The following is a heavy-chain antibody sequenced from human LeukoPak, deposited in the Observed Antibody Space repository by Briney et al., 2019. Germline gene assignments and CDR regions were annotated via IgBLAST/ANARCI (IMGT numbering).Heavy chain of an antibody. CDR3: ARQHYDILTGYRNWFDP. Sequence: PSETLSLTCTVSGGSISSYYWSWIRQPPGKGLEWIGYIYYSGSTNYNPSLKSRVTISVDTSKNQFSLKLSSVTAADTAVYYCARQHYDILTGYRNWFDPWGQGTLVTVSS. D-gene: IGHD3-9*01. J-gene: IGHJ5*02. CDR1: GGSISSYY. V-gene: IGHV4-59*08. CDR2: IYYSGST.